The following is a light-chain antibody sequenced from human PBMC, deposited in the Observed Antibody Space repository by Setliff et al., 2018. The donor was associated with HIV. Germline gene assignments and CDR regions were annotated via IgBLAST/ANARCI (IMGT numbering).Light chain of an antibody. CDR2: EVT. V-gene: IGLV2-14*01. CDR1: SSDVGDYNY. CDR3: NSYTSRSVYV. J-gene: IGLJ1*01. Sequence: QSALAQAASVSGSPGQSITISCAGTSSDVGDYNYVSYYQQHSGKAPKFMIYEVTNRPSGVSNRFSGSKSGNTASLTISGLQAEDEADYYCNSYTSRSVYVFGTGTKVTVL.